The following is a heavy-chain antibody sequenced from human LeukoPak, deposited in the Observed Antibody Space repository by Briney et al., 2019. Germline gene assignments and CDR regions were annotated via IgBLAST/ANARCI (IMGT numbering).Heavy chain of an antibody. CDR1: GGSFSGYY. CDR2: INHSGST. V-gene: IGHV4-34*01. D-gene: IGHD3-10*01. J-gene: IGHJ4*02. CDR3: ARGRAWFGELSLLDY. Sequence: SETLSLTCAVYGGSFSGYYWSWIRQPPGKGLEWIGEINHSGSTNYNPSLKSRVTISVDTSKNQFSLKLSSVTAADTAVYYCARGRAWFGELSLLDYWGQGTLVTVSS.